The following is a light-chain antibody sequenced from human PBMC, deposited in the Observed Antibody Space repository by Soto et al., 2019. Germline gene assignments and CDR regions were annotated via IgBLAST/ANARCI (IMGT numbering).Light chain of an antibody. CDR2: EVS. Sequence: HSVLTQPPSASGSTGQSVTISCTGTSSDVGGYNYVSWYQQHPGKAPKLMIYEVSKRPSGVPDRFSGSKSGNTASLTVSGLQAEDEADYYCSSYAGSNNFVFGTGTKVTVL. CDR1: SSDVGGYNY. J-gene: IGLJ1*01. CDR3: SSYAGSNNFV. V-gene: IGLV2-8*01.